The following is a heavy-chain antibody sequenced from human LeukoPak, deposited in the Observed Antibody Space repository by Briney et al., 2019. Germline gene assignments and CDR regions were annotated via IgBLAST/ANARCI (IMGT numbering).Heavy chain of an antibody. CDR2: INPSGGSP. CDR1: GYTFTSYY. Sequence: GASVKVSCKSSGYTFTSYYMHWVRQAPGQGLEWMGIINPSGGSPTYAQKFQGRLTMTRDTSTSTVYMELSSLRSEDTAVYYCARGLGSESYYGSWGQGTLVTVSS. V-gene: IGHV1-46*01. D-gene: IGHD3-10*01. CDR3: ARGLGSESYYGS. J-gene: IGHJ5*02.